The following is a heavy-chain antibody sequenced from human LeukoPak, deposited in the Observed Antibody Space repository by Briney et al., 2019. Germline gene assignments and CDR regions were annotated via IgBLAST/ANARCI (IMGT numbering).Heavy chain of an antibody. CDR3: ARERKKWMDV. J-gene: IGHJ6*04. Sequence: SETLSLTCAVYGGSFSGYYWSWIRQPPGKGLEWIGEITHSGSTNYNPSLKSRVTISVDTSKNQFSLKLSSVTAADTTVYYCARERKKWMDVWGKGTTVTVSS. CDR2: ITHSGST. V-gene: IGHV4-34*01. D-gene: IGHD2-8*01. CDR1: GGSFSGYY.